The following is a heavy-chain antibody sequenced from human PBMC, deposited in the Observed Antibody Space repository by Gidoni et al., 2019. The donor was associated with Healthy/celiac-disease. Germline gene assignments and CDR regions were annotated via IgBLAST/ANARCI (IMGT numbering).Heavy chain of an antibody. D-gene: IGHD3-10*01. J-gene: IGHJ6*02. V-gene: IGHV4-59*01. CDR1: GGSISSYY. Sequence: QVQLQESGPGLVKPSETLSLTCTVSGGSISSYYWSWIRQPPGKGLEWIGYIYYSGSTNYNPSLKSRVTISVDTSKNQFSLKLSSVTAADTAVYYCARGGSGSYYPYYYYGMDVWGQGTTVTVSS. CDR2: IYYSGST. CDR3: ARGGSGSYYPYYYYGMDV.